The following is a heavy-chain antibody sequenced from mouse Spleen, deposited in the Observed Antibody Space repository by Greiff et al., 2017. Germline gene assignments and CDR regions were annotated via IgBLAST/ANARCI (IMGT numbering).Heavy chain of an antibody. CDR1: GFTFSSYA. J-gene: IGHJ2*01. CDR2: ISSGGGNT. Sequence: DVQLVESGGGLVKLGGSLKLSCAASGFTFSSYAMSWVRQTPEKRLEWVATISSGGGNTYYPDSVKGRFTISRDNAKNTLYLQMSSLKSEDTAMYYCARQNYDYHDYWGQGTTLTVSS. V-gene: IGHV5-9-3*01. CDR3: ARQNYDYHDY. D-gene: IGHD2-4*01.